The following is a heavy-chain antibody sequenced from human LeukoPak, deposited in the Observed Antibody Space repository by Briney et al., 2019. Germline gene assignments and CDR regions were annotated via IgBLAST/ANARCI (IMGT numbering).Heavy chain of an antibody. V-gene: IGHV3-48*04. J-gene: IGHJ4*02. Sequence: PGGSRRLSCAASGFTFSSYSMNWVRQAPGKGLEWVSYISSSSTIYYADSVKGRFTISRDNAKNSLYLQMNSLRAEDTAVYYCARVIAVADYWGQGTLVTVSS. D-gene: IGHD6-19*01. CDR2: ISSSSTI. CDR3: ARVIAVADY. CDR1: GFTFSSYS.